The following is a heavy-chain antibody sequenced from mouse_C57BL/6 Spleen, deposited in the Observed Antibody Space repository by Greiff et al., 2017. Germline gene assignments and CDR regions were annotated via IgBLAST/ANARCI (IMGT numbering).Heavy chain of an antibody. Sequence: QVQLQQSGAELVKPGASVKLSCKASGYTFTEYTIHWVKQRSGQGLEWIGWCYPGSGSIKYNEKFKDKATLTADKSSSTVYMELSRLTAEDSAVYFCARHEERGYSYGNPFAYWGQGTLVTVSA. J-gene: IGHJ3*01. D-gene: IGHD2-1*01. CDR1: GYTFTEYT. V-gene: IGHV1-62-2*01. CDR2: CYPGSGSI. CDR3: ARHEERGYSYGNPFAY.